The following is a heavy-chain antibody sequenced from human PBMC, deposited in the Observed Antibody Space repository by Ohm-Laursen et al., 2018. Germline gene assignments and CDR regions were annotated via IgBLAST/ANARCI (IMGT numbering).Heavy chain of an antibody. J-gene: IGHJ4*02. Sequence: SLRLSCAASGFTFSSHAIHWVRQAPGKGLEWVSAISGGGGTTFYAASVKGRFTISRTNSKNTLYLEMNSLRAEDTAVYFCARDPESSSGRGPLGYWGQGTLVTVSS. V-gene: IGHV3-23*01. D-gene: IGHD6-19*01. CDR1: GFTFSSHA. CDR3: ARDPESSSGRGPLGY. CDR2: ISGGGGTT.